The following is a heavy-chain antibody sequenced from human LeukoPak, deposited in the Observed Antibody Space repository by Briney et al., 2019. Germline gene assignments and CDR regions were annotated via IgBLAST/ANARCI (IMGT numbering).Heavy chain of an antibody. CDR2: INHSGST. D-gene: IGHD6-13*01. Sequence: SETLSLTCTVSGGSISRSSYYWSWIRQPPGKGLEWIGEINHSGSTNYNPSLKGRVTISVDTSKNQFSLKLSSVTAADTAVYYCARRRGAAAGTKMFDYWGQGTLVTVSS. CDR3: ARRRGAAAGTKMFDY. CDR1: GGSISRSSYY. J-gene: IGHJ4*02. V-gene: IGHV4-39*07.